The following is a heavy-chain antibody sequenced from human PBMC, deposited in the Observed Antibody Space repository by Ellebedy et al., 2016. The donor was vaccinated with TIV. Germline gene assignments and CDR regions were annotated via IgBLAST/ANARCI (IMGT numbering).Heavy chain of an antibody. D-gene: IGHD1-14*01. CDR1: GFPFTDSA. CDR2: INAGNGDT. J-gene: IGHJ4*02. Sequence: AASVKVSCKASGFPFTDSAIQWVRQAPGQRPEWMGWINAGNGDTKYSQTFQARVTITRDTSASTAYMELSSLRSEDTAVYYCARRDRGMETHFDNWGQGTLVTVSS. CDR3: ARRDRGMETHFDN. V-gene: IGHV1-3*01.